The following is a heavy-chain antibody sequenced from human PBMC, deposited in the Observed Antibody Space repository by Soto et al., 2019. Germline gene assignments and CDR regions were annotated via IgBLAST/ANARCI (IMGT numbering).Heavy chain of an antibody. CDR2: ISDSGGAT. D-gene: IGHD1-26*01. J-gene: IGHJ4*02. Sequence: PEGSLRLSCAASGFSFSTYAMSWVRQAPGKGLEWVSTISDSGGATYYADSVKGRFTISRDNSKNTLYLQMNSLRAEDTALFYCAKHGGGGTYYGSLRLDSWGQGALVTVSS. V-gene: IGHV3-23*01. CDR1: GFSFSTYA. CDR3: AKHGGGGTYYGSLRLDS.